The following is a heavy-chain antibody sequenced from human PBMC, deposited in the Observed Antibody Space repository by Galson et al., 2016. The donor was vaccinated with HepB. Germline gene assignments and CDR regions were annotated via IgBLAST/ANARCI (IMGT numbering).Heavy chain of an antibody. V-gene: IGHV3-21*01. CDR3: ARDGELGGSYYGRYFDI. Sequence: SLRLSCAASGFTFSSYSMNWVRQAPGKGLEWVSSISSRSNYIYYADSVKGRFTISRDNAKNSLYLQMNSLRAEDTALYYCARDGELGGSYYGRYFDIWGQGTMVTVSS. CDR2: ISSRSNYI. D-gene: IGHD1-26*01. J-gene: IGHJ3*02. CDR1: GFTFSSYS.